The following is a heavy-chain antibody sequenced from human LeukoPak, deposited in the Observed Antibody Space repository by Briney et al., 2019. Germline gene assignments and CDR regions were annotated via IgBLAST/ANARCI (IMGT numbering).Heavy chain of an antibody. D-gene: IGHD6-13*01. Sequence: PSETLSLTCTVFGDSISNYYWSWLRQPAGKGLEWIGRFYSSGNVKYNSSLQSRVIVSVDTSKNQFSLKLTSVTAADTAVYYCARDFGRIAAVGTTHYYGMDVWGPGTTVTVSS. CDR3: ARDFGRIAAVGTTHYYGMDV. CDR1: GDSISNYY. J-gene: IGHJ6*02. CDR2: FYSSGNV. V-gene: IGHV4-4*07.